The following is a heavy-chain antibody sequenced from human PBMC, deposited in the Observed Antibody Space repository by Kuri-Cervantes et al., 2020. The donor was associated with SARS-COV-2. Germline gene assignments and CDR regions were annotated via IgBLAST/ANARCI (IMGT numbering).Heavy chain of an antibody. J-gene: IGHJ4*02. D-gene: IGHD3-10*01. CDR2: MLS. V-gene: IGHV4-39*01. CDR1: GGSISSRSYY. CDR3: ARVGVWFRELSPNYFDY. Sequence: GSLRLSCTVSGGSISSRSYYWGWVRQPPGKGLEWIGSMLSYYNPSLKSRVTISVDTSKNQFSLKLSSVTAADTAVYYCARVGVWFRELSPNYFDYWGQGTLVTVSS.